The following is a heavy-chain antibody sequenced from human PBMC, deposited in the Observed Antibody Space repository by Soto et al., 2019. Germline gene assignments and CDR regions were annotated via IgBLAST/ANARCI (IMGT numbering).Heavy chain of an antibody. CDR2: INAGTGKT. J-gene: IGHJ4*02. V-gene: IGHV1-3*01. D-gene: IGHD3-3*01. CDR1: GYTFTTYA. Sequence: DSERFFCKASGYTFTTYAMHWVRQAPGQRIEWMGWINAGTGKTKYSQNFQGRVIITRDTSATTAYRELSSLRSEDTAVYYCARAGDDFSRTRRYMIHYWGQGTLGTVSS. CDR3: ARAGDDFSRTRRYMIHY.